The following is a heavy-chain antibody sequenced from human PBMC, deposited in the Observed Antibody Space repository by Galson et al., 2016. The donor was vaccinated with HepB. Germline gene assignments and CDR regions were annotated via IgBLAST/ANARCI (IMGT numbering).Heavy chain of an antibody. CDR2: IWFDGSSK. J-gene: IGHJ3*02. CDR3: ATEDLSSPGNGALDI. CDR1: GFIFSHYG. Sequence: SLRLSCAASGFIFSHYGMHWVRQAPGEGLEWVAMIWFDGSSKHHSDSVRGRFTISSDNSKNTLYLEMNSLRAEDTAVYYCATEDLSSPGNGALDIWGQGAMVTVSS. D-gene: IGHD6-13*01. V-gene: IGHV3-33*01.